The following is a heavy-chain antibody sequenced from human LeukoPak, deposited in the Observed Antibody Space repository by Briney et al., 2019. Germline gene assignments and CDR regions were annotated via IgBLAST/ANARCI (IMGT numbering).Heavy chain of an antibody. V-gene: IGHV3-53*01. J-gene: IGHJ4*02. CDR2: IYSGGST. CDR3: ARVGRYFDWLFFDY. D-gene: IGHD3-9*01. CDR1: EFSVGSNY. Sequence: GGSLRLSCAASEFSVGSNYMTWVRQAPGKGLEWVSVIYSGGSTYYADSVKGRFTISRDNSKNTLYLQMNSLRAEDTAVYYCARVGRYFDWLFFDYWGQGTLVTVSS.